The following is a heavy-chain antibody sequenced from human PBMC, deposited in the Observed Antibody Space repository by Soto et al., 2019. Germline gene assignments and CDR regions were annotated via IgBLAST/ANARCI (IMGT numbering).Heavy chain of an antibody. Sequence: GGSLRLSCAASGFTFSSYAMSWVRQAPGKGLEWVSAISGSGVSTYYADSVKGRFTISRDNSKNTLYLQMKSMRAEDTAVYYCAKDALTGIAAAGPPGWLDPWGEGSMVTFSS. D-gene: IGHD6-13*01. CDR3: AKDALTGIAAAGPPGWLDP. CDR1: GFTFSSYA. V-gene: IGHV3-23*01. CDR2: ISGSGVST. J-gene: IGHJ5*02.